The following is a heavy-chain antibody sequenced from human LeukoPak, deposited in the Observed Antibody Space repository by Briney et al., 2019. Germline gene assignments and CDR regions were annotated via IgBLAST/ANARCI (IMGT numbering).Heavy chain of an antibody. CDR1: GFTFSDYY. Sequence: PGGSLRLSCAASGFTFSDYYMNWIRQAPGKGLEWVSYISGSGSPIYYADSVKGRFTISRDNAKNSLYLQMNSLRAEDTAVYYCARAYDILSWFDPWGQGTLVTVSS. D-gene: IGHD3-9*01. CDR3: ARAYDILSWFDP. CDR2: ISGSGSPI. V-gene: IGHV3-11*04. J-gene: IGHJ5*02.